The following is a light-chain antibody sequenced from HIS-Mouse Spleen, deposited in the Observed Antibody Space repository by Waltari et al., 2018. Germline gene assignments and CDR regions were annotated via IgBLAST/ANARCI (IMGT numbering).Light chain of an antibody. CDR3: SSYTSSSTLV. Sequence: QSALTQPASVSGSPGQSIPISCTGTGSDVGGYNFVSWYQQHPGKAPKLMIYEVTNRPSGVSNRFSGSKSGNTASLTISGLQAEDEADYYCSSYTSSSTLVFGGGTKLTVL. V-gene: IGLV2-14*01. J-gene: IGLJ3*02. CDR2: EVT. CDR1: GSDVGGYNF.